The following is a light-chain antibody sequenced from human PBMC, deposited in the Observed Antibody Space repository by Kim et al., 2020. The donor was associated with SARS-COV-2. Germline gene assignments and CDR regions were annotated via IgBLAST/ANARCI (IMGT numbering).Light chain of an antibody. Sequence: VLTQPPSASGSPGQSVTISCTGTSSDVGNYNYVSWYQQNPGKAPKLMIYEVSKRPSGVPDRFSGSKSGNTASLTVSGLQAEDEADYYCSSYAGSNNWVFGGGTQLTVL. CDR1: SSDVGNYNY. CDR3: SSYAGSNNWV. CDR2: EVS. V-gene: IGLV2-8*01. J-gene: IGLJ3*02.